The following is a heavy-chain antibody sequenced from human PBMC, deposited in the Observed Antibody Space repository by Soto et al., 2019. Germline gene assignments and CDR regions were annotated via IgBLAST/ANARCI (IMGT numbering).Heavy chain of an antibody. J-gene: IGHJ6*02. Sequence: QLQLQESGPGLVKPSETLSLTCSVSGGSIRDYFWTWIRQPPGKGLEWIGYISSSGTINYNSSLKSPVTISLDTSRNHFSLKLSSVTAADTVVHFCARDRKLVIPGNYYHYGMDVWGQGTTVTVSS. CDR2: ISSSGTI. CDR1: GGSIRDYF. V-gene: IGHV4-59*01. D-gene: IGHD3-10*01. CDR3: ARDRKLVIPGNYYHYGMDV.